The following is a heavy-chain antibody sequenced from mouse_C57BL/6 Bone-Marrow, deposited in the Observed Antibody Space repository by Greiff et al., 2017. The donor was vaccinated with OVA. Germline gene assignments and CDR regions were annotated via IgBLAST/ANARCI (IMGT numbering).Heavy chain of an antibody. D-gene: IGHD1-1*01. CDR3: ARSASFYYYGSSFWYFDV. CDR1: GYAFTNYL. V-gene: IGHV1-54*01. J-gene: IGHJ1*03. CDR2: INPGSGGT. Sequence: VQLQQSGAELVRPGTSVKVSCKASGYAFTNYLIEWVKQRPGQGLEWIGVINPGSGGTNYNEKFKGKATLTADKSSSTAYMQLSSLTSEDSAVYFCARSASFYYYGSSFWYFDVWGTGTTVTVSS.